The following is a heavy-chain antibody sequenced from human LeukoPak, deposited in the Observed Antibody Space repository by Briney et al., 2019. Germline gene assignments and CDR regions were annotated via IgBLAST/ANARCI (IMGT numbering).Heavy chain of an antibody. J-gene: IGHJ4*02. CDR2: ISTSSSYI. D-gene: IGHD4/OR15-4a*01. CDR3: ARRAGAYSHPYDY. Sequence: PGGSLRLSCAASGFTFSRNSMTWVRQAPGKGLEWVSSISTSSSYIYYADSVKGRFTISRDNAKKSLYLQMNSLRAEDTAVYYCARRAGAYSHPYDYWAREPWSPSP. V-gene: IGHV3-21*01. CDR1: GFTFSRNS.